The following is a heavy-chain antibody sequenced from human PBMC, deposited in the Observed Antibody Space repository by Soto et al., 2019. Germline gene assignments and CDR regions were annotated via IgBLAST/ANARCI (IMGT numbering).Heavy chain of an antibody. Sequence: GEPLKISCKGSGYSFTSYWIGWVGQMPGKGLEWMGIIYHGDSDTRYSPSFHGQVTISADKSISTAYLQWSSLKASDTAMYYCAIVYSRGSRGAFDNWGQGTMVTVSS. CDR1: GYSFTSYW. D-gene: IGHD3-10*01. CDR3: AIVYSRGSRGAFDN. V-gene: IGHV5-51*01. J-gene: IGHJ3*02. CDR2: IYHGDSDT.